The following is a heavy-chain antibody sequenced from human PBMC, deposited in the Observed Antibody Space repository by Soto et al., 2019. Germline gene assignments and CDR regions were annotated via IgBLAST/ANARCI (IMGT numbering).Heavy chain of an antibody. V-gene: IGHV5-51*01. CDR1: GYTFTNYW. Sequence: GESLKIACKGSGYTFTNYWIGWVRQMPGKGLEWMGIIYPGDSDTKYNPSFQGQVTISADKSITTTYLQWSSLKASDTAIYYCAASIFYYGMDFWGQGTTVTVSS. CDR3: AASIFYYGMDF. J-gene: IGHJ6*02. CDR2: IYPGDSDT.